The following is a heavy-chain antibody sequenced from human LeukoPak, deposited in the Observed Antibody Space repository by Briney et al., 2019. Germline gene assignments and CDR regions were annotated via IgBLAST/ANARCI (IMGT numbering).Heavy chain of an antibody. CDR1: GFTFSSYA. D-gene: IGHD1-26*01. V-gene: IGHV3-30*01. Sequence: GGSLRLSCAASGFTFSSYAMHWVRQAPGKGLEWVAVISYDGSNKYSADSVKGRFTISRDNSKNTLYLQMNSLRAEDTAVYYCASGSGSYRGYYFDYWGQGTLVTVSS. J-gene: IGHJ4*02. CDR2: ISYDGSNK. CDR3: ASGSGSYRGYYFDY.